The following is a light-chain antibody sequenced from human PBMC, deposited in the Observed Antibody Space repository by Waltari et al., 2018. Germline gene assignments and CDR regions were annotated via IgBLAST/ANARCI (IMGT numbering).Light chain of an antibody. V-gene: IGLV1-40*01. J-gene: IGLJ1*01. CDR2: GKN. Sequence: QSVLTQPPSVSGAPGQWVTISCTGSSSNIGAGFDVHWYQQLPGAAPKLLIFGKNNRPSGVPDRFSGSKSGTSASLAITGLQAEDEADYYCQSYDSNLSGSGVFGTGTKVTVL. CDR1: SSNIGAGFD. CDR3: QSYDSNLSGSGV.